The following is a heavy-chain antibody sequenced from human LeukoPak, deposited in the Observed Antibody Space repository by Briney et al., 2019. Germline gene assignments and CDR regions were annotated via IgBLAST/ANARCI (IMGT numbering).Heavy chain of an antibody. V-gene: IGHV3-30*02. D-gene: IGHD1-26*01. CDR2: VWFGESSQ. J-gene: IGHJ4*02. CDR3: AKGGRDTSKYYFDY. CDR1: GFTFSNYG. Sequence: GGSLRLSCAASGFTFSNYGMHWVRQAPGKGLEWVAAVWFGESSQSYPDSVKGRFTISRDNSKNTVWLEMNSLRVEDTAVYYCAKGGRDTSKYYFDYWGQGTQVTVSS.